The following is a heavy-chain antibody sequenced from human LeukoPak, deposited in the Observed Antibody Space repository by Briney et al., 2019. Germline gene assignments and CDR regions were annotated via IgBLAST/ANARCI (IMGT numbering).Heavy chain of an antibody. Sequence: VASVKVSCKAFGGSFSSEAISWVRQAPGQGLEWMGGIIPIFGTANYAQKFQGRVTITTDESTSIAYMEVSSLRSEDTAVYYCGRKAGDCGGGSCYSIDYWGQGTLVTVSS. V-gene: IGHV1-69*05. CDR2: IIPIFGTA. J-gene: IGHJ4*02. CDR3: GRKAGDCGGGSCYSIDY. D-gene: IGHD2-15*01. CDR1: GGSFSSEA.